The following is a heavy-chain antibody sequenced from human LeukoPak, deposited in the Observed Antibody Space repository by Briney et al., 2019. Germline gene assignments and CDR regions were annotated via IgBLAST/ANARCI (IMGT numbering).Heavy chain of an antibody. V-gene: IGHV4-34*01. CDR2: INHSGST. D-gene: IGHD3-10*01. CDR3: ASQSMVRGVIPIYGMDV. Sequence: SETLSLTCAVYGGSFSGYYWSWIRQPPGKGLEWIGEINHSGSTNYNPSLKSRVTTSVDTSKNQFSLKLSSVTAADTAVYYCASQSMVRGVIPIYGMDVWGQGTTVTVSS. J-gene: IGHJ6*02. CDR1: GGSFSGYY.